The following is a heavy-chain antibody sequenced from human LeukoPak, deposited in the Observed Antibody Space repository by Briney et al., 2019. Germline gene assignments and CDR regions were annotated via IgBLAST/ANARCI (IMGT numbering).Heavy chain of an antibody. J-gene: IGHJ4*02. CDR3: ARPRITMVRGVITDLGY. CDR2: ISSYNGNT. CDR1: GYTFTSYG. V-gene: IGHV1-18*01. D-gene: IGHD3-10*01. Sequence: VSVKVSCKASGYTFTSYGISWVRQAPGQGLEWMGWISSYNGNTNYAQKLQGRVTMTTDTSTSTAYMELSRLRSDDTAVYYCARPRITMVRGVITDLGYWGQGTLVTVSS.